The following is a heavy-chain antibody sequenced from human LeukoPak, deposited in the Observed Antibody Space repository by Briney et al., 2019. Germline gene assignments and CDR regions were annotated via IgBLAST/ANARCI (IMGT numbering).Heavy chain of an antibody. CDR2: INPNSGGT. D-gene: IGHD1-7*01. Sequence: ASVKVSCKASGYTFTGYYMHWVRQAPGQGLEWMGWINPNSGGTNYAQKFQGRVTMTRDTSISTAYMELSSLRAEDTAVYYCARSSRELGGYAPWELMPPFDYWGQGTLVTVSS. CDR1: GYTFTGYY. V-gene: IGHV1-2*02. J-gene: IGHJ4*02. CDR3: ARSSRELGGYAPWELMPPFDY.